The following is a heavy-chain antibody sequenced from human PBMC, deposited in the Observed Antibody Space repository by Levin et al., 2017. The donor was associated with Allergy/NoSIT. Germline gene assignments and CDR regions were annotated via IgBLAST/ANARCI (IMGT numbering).Heavy chain of an antibody. Sequence: GESLKISCKGSGYSFTSYWIAWVRQMPGKGLEWMGMIYPSDSDTRYSPSFQGHVTISADKSITTAYLQWSSLEASASAIYFCARGEGGTKVDYWGQGTLVTVSS. V-gene: IGHV5-51*01. CDR3: ARGEGGTKVDY. J-gene: IGHJ4*02. CDR2: IYPSDSDT. CDR1: GYSFTSYW. D-gene: IGHD3-10*01.